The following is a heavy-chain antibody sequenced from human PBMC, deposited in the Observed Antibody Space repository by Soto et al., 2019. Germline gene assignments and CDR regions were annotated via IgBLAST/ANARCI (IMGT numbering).Heavy chain of an antibody. D-gene: IGHD6-6*01. Sequence: GGSLRLSCAASGFTFSSYGMHWVRQAPGKGLEWVAVIWYDGSNKYYADSVKGRFTISRDNSKNTLYLQMNSLRAEDTAVYYCARDRSSSPWRDAFDIWGQGTMVTV. V-gene: IGHV3-33*01. J-gene: IGHJ3*02. CDR1: GFTFSSYG. CDR3: ARDRSSSPWRDAFDI. CDR2: IWYDGSNK.